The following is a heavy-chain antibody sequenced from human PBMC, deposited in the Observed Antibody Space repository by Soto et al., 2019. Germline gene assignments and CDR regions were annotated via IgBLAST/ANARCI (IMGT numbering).Heavy chain of an antibody. D-gene: IGHD3-22*01. Sequence: PGESLKISCKGSGYRFTSYWIGWVRQMPGTGLECMGIIYPGDSDTRYSPSFHGQVTITADKSTSTAYMELISLRSEDTAMYYCARGWYYYDSSGYAFDYWGQGTQVTVSS. CDR2: IYPGDSDT. CDR3: ARGWYYYDSSGYAFDY. CDR1: GYRFTSYW. J-gene: IGHJ4*02. V-gene: IGHV5-51*01.